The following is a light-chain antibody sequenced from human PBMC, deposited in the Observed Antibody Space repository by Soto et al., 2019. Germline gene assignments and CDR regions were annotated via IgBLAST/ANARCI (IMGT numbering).Light chain of an antibody. V-gene: IGKV3-15*01. CDR3: QQYNNWPQT. CDR2: GAS. J-gene: IGKJ1*01. Sequence: EIVMTQSPATLSVSPGERATLSCRASQSVSSNLAWYQQKPGQAPRLLIYGASTRATVIPVRFSGSGSGTEFTLTISSLQSEDFAVYYCQQYNNWPQTFGQGTKVEIK. CDR1: QSVSSN.